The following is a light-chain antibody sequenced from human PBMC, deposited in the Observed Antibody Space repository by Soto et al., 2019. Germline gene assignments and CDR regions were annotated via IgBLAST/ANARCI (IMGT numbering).Light chain of an antibody. CDR2: DVT. CDR3: SSYATSMTLV. V-gene: IGLV2-14*03. J-gene: IGLJ2*01. Sequence: QSALTQPASVSGSPGQSITISCTGTSSDVGGYNYVSWYQQHPGKAPKLMIYDVTYRPSGISNRFSGSKSGNTASLTISGLQAEDEADYYCSSYATSMTLVFGGGTKLTVL. CDR1: SSDVGGYNY.